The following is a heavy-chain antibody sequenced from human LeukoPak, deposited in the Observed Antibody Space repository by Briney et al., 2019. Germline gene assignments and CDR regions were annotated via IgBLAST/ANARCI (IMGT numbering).Heavy chain of an antibody. CDR3: ARDPSAQNGNYYFDY. CDR2: IYYSGST. J-gene: IGHJ4*02. D-gene: IGHD1-7*01. V-gene: IGHV4-59*11. Sequence: PSETLSLACTVSGDSISSHYWSWIGQPPGKGLEGIGYIYYSGSTKYNPSLQSRVTISIDTSKNHFSLKLSSVTAADTAVYYCARDPSAQNGNYYFDYWGQGSLVTVSS. CDR1: GDSISSHY.